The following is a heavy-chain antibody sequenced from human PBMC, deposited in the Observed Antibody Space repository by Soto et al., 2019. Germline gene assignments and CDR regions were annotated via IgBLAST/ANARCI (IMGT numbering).Heavy chain of an antibody. J-gene: IGHJ6*02. CDR3: AREGEMPYYYYGLDV. CDR1: GYTFTPYG. CDR2: ISGYNGHT. D-gene: IGHD3-16*01. Sequence: QVQLVQSGAEVRKPGASVKVSCKSSGYTFTPYGISWVRQAPGQGLEWMGWISGYNGHTKYAQKFQGRVTMTTDTSTNTVSRDPGRLRLDDTAVYFCAREGEMPYYYYGLDVWGQGTTVTFSS. V-gene: IGHV1-18*01.